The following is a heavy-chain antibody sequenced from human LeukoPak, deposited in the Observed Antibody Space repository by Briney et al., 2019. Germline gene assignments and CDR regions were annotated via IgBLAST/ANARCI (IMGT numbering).Heavy chain of an antibody. CDR1: GGSISSYY. V-gene: IGHV4-38-2*02. Sequence: SETLSLTCTVSGGSISSYYWGWIRQPPGKGLEWIGSIYHSGSTYYNPSLKSRVTISVDTSKNQFSLKLSSVTAADTAVYYCARPDYGDYRIDYWGQGTLVTVSS. CDR2: IYHSGST. CDR3: ARPDYGDYRIDY. D-gene: IGHD4-17*01. J-gene: IGHJ4*02.